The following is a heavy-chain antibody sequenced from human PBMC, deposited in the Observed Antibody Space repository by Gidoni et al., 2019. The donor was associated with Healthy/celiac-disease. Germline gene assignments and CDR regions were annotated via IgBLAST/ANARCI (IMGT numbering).Heavy chain of an antibody. V-gene: IGHV3-15*01. CDR3: TTDPHFDWLVFDY. CDR1: GFTFSNAW. Sequence: EVQLVESGGGLVKPGGSLRLSCAAAGFTFSNAWMSWVRQAPGKGLEWVGRIKSKTDGGTTDYASPVKGRFTISRDDSKNTLYLQMNSLKTEDTAVYYCTTDPHFDWLVFDYWGQGTLVTVSS. D-gene: IGHD3-9*01. CDR2: IKSKTDGGTT. J-gene: IGHJ4*02.